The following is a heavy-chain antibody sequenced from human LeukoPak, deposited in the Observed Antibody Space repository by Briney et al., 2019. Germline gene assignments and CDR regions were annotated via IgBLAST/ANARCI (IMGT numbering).Heavy chain of an antibody. V-gene: IGHV4-61*01. CDR1: GVSVSSGSYY. CDR3: ARGGGWLQLGTYYFDY. Sequence: SETLSLTCAVSGVSVSSGSYYWSWIRQPPGKGLEWIGYIYYSGSTNYNPSLKSRVTISVDTSKNQFSLKLSSVTAADTAVYYCARGGGWLQLGTYYFDYWGQGTLVTVSS. J-gene: IGHJ4*02. CDR2: IYYSGST. D-gene: IGHD5-24*01.